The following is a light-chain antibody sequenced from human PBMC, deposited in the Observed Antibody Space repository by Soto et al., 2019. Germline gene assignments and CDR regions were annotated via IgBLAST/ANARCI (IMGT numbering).Light chain of an antibody. V-gene: IGLV1-40*01. CDR1: SSNIGAGYD. CDR3: QSYDSSLSVV. J-gene: IGLJ3*02. CDR2: GNS. Sequence: QPVLTQPPSVSGAPGQRVTISCTGSSSNIGAGYDVHWYQQPPGTVPKLLIYGNSNRPSGVPDRFSGSKSGTSASLAITGRQAEDEADYYCQSYDSSLSVVFGGGTKLTVL.